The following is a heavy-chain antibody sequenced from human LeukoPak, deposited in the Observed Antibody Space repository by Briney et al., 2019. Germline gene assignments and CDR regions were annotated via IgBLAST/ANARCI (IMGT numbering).Heavy chain of an antibody. CDR1: GGSFSGYY. V-gene: IGHV4-34*01. J-gene: IGHJ3*02. Sequence: SETLSLTCAVYGGSFSGYYWSWIRQPPGKGLEWIGEINHSGSTNYNPSLKSRVTISVDKSKNQFSLKLSSVTAADTAVYYCARDLGFGESDAFDIWGQGTMVTVSS. CDR2: INHSGST. CDR3: ARDLGFGESDAFDI. D-gene: IGHD3-10*01.